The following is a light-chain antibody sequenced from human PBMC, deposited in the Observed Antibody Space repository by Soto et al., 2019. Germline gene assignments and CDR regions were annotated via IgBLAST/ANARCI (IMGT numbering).Light chain of an antibody. J-gene: IGKJ3*01. Sequence: EIVLTQSPATLSLSPGXRATLSCRASQSVSSYLAWYQQKPGQAPRLLIYDASNRATGIPARFSGSGPGTDFTLTISSLEPEDFAVYYCQQRSNWPRFTFGPGTKVDIK. V-gene: IGKV3-11*01. CDR2: DAS. CDR1: QSVSSY. CDR3: QQRSNWPRFT.